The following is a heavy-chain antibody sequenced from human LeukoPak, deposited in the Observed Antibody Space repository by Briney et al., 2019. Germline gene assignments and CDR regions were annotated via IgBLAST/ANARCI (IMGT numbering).Heavy chain of an antibody. D-gene: IGHD5-12*01. J-gene: IGHJ4*02. CDR1: GGSFSGYY. CDR2: INHSGST. CDR3: ARAGEGYSGYDSLFDY. Sequence: SETLSLTCAVYGGSFSGYYWSWIRQPPGKGLEWVGEINHSGSTNYNPSLKSRVAISVDTSKNQFSLKLSSVTAADTAVYYCARAGEGYSGYDSLFDYWGQGTLVTVSS. V-gene: IGHV4-34*01.